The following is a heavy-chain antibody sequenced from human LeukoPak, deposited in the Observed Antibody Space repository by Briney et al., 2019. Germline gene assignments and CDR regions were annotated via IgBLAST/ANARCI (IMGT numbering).Heavy chain of an antibody. CDR1: GFTVSSNY. Sequence: GGSLRLSCAASGFTVSSNYMSWVRQAPGKGLEWVSVIYSGGSTYYADSVKGRFTISRDNSKNTLYLQMNSLRAEDTAVYYCAKEDDIVVVPAADTPYYFDYWGQGTLVTVSS. D-gene: IGHD2-2*01. CDR2: IYSGGST. V-gene: IGHV3-66*01. J-gene: IGHJ4*02. CDR3: AKEDDIVVVPAADTPYYFDY.